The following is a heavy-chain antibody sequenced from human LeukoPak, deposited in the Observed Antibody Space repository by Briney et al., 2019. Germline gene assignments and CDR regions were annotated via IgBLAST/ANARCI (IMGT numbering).Heavy chain of an antibody. Sequence: SETLSLTCAVYGGSFSGCYWSWIRQPPGKGLEWIGEINHSGSTNYNPSLKSRVTISVDTSKNQFSLKLSSVTAADTAVYYCARGGLVRFDYWGQGTLVTVSS. CDR2: INHSGST. D-gene: IGHD6-19*01. CDR1: GGSFSGCY. V-gene: IGHV4-34*01. J-gene: IGHJ4*02. CDR3: ARGGLVRFDY.